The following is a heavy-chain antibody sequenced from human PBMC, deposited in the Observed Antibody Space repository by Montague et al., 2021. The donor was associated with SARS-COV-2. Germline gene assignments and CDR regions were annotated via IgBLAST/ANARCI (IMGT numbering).Heavy chain of an antibody. CDR1: GGSISSGGYY. Sequence: TLSLTCTVSGGSISSGGYYWSWIRQHPGKGLEWIGYIYYSGNTHYNPSLKSRVTISVDTSKNQFSLKLSSVTAADTAVYYCARAQLDFDWSSMPSSHWFDPWGQGTLVTVSS. V-gene: IGHV4-31*03. D-gene: IGHD3-9*01. CDR2: IYYSGNT. CDR3: ARAQLDFDWSSMPSSHWFDP. J-gene: IGHJ5*02.